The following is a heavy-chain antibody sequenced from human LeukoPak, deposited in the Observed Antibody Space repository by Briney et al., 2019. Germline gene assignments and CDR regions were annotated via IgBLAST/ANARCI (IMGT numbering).Heavy chain of an antibody. V-gene: IGHV4-39*07. CDR3: ARGVYDFWCDKPQWISPLNEYYFDY. J-gene: IGHJ4*02. D-gene: IGHD3-3*01. CDR1: GGSISSSSYY. Sequence: SETLSLTCTVSGGSISSSSYYWGWIRQPPGKGLEWIGSIYYSGSTYYNPSLKSRVTISVDTSKNQFSLKLSSVTAADTAVYYCARGVYDFWCDKPQWISPLNEYYFDYWGQGTLVTVSS. CDR2: IYYSGST.